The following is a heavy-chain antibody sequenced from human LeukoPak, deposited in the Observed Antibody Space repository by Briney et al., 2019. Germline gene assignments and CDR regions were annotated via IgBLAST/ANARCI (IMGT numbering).Heavy chain of an antibody. D-gene: IGHD3-22*01. CDR2: IYTSGST. Sequence: TSETLSLTCTVSGGSISSYYWSWIRQPAGKGLEWIGRIYTSGSTNYNPSLKSRVTMLVDTSKNQFSLKLSSVTAADTAVYYCAREGDSSGYYASRTPDWGQGTLVTVSS. CDR3: AREGDSSGYYASRTPD. CDR1: GGSISSYY. J-gene: IGHJ4*02. V-gene: IGHV4-4*07.